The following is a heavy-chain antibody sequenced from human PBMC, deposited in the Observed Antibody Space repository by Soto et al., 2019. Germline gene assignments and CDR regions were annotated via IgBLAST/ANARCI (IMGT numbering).Heavy chain of an antibody. J-gene: IGHJ4*02. CDR1: GGSISSGGYY. D-gene: IGHD1-1*01. V-gene: IGHV4-31*03. CDR3: ERKRTWNDVSESDY. CDR2: IYFGGGT. Sequence: QVQLQESGPGLVKPSQTLSLTCTVSGGSISSGGYYCSWLRQHLGKGLEWIGYIYFGGGTYYNPSLNSGITISVDTSKTQVSLKLSCVTAADTAEYDCERKRTWNDVSESDYWGQGTLVSVSS.